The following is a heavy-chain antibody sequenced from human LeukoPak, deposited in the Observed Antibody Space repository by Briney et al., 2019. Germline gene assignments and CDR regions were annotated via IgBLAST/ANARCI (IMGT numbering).Heavy chain of an antibody. Sequence: ASVKVSCKASGGTFSSYAISWVRQAPGQGLEWMGGIIPIFGTANYAQKFQGRVTITADESTSTAYMELSSLRSEDTAVYYCARASPYYDSWSGYWNNWFDPWGQGTLVTVSS. V-gene: IGHV1-69*13. J-gene: IGHJ5*02. CDR2: IIPIFGTA. CDR3: ARASPYYDSWSGYWNNWFDP. CDR1: GGTFSSYA. D-gene: IGHD3-3*01.